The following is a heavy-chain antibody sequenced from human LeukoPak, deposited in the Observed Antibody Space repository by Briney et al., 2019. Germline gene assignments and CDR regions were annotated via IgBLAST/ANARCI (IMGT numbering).Heavy chain of an antibody. CDR1: GFTFDDYA. J-gene: IGHJ3*02. V-gene: IGHV3-23*01. CDR2: ISGSGGST. D-gene: IGHD4-11*01. Sequence: GGSLRLSCAASGFTFDDYAMHWVRQAPGKGLEWVSAISGSGGSTYYADSVKGRFTISRDNSKNTPYLQMNSLRAEDTAVYYCAKEDDYDAFDIWGQGTMVTVSS. CDR3: AKEDDYDAFDI.